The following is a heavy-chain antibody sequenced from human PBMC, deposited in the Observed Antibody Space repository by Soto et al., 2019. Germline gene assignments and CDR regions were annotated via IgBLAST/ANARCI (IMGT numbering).Heavy chain of an antibody. Sequence: EVQLVPSGAEVKKPGESLKISCKASGYSFTNYWIGWVRQMPGIGLEWMGIIFPGDSDTRYNPSFQGQVTISADKSISTAYVQWSGLKASDSAMYSCARRGGDFDYWGQGTLVTVSS. V-gene: IGHV5-51*01. CDR2: IFPGDSDT. J-gene: IGHJ4*02. D-gene: IGHD2-15*01. CDR3: ARRGGDFDY. CDR1: GYSFTNYW.